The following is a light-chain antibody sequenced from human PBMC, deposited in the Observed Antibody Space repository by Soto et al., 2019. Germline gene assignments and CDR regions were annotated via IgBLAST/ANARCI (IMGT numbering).Light chain of an antibody. CDR1: EAIRSA. Sequence: AIQLTQSPSSLSASVGDRVTITCRASEAIRSAVGWYQQKPGKVPKLLIYAASILQSGVPSRFSGSGSGTDFTLTISSLQPEDFATYYCLLDFRYFWAFGQGTKVDIK. CDR2: AAS. J-gene: IGKJ1*01. CDR3: LLDFRYFWA. V-gene: IGKV1-6*01.